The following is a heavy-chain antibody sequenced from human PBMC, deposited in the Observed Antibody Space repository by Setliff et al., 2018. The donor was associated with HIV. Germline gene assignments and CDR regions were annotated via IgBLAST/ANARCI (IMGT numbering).Heavy chain of an antibody. CDR2: VNHKGVA. J-gene: IGHJ4*02. CDR1: GGAFSGYY. CDR3: TRAQIAAPRPFDY. V-gene: IGHV4-34*01. Sequence: PSETLSLTCAVYGGAFSGYYWTWIRQSPGRGLEWIGEVNHKGVANYSPSLMRRATISADTSKNQFSLRLSSVTAADTALYFCTRAQIAAPRPFDYWGQGTLFTVSS. D-gene: IGHD2-21*01.